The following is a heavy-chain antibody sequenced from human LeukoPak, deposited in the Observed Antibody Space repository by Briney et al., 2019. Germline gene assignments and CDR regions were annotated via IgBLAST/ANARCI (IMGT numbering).Heavy chain of an antibody. Sequence: GGSLRLSCAASGFTVSSTSMTWVRQAPGKGLEWVSDFLSDGRIYYADSVKGRFTISKDNSQNTVNLQMDNLRAEDAATYYCASYRRAYDIWGQGAVVTVAS. V-gene: IGHV3-53*01. CDR1: GFTVSSTS. D-gene: IGHD1-26*01. J-gene: IGHJ3*02. CDR3: ASYRRAYDI. CDR2: FLSDGRI.